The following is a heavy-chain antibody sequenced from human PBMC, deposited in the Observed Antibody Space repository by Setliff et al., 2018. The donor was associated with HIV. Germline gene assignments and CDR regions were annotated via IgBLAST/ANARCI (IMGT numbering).Heavy chain of an antibody. D-gene: IGHD3-9*01. CDR2: IRQDRSEK. J-gene: IGHJ6*02. Sequence: GGSLRLSCAASGFTFSNFWMSWVRQAPGKGLEWVANIRQDRSEKYYVGSVTGRFTISRDNAKNSLYLQMNSLRAEDTAVYYCAREPHELRYFDWLLYPAYYYYGMDVWGQGTTVTVSS. CDR1: GFTFSNFW. V-gene: IGHV3-7*01. CDR3: AREPHELRYFDWLLYPAYYYYGMDV.